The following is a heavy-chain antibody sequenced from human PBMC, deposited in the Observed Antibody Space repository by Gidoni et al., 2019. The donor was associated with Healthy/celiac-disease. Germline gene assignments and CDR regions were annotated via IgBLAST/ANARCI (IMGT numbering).Heavy chain of an antibody. J-gene: IGHJ6*02. CDR1: GGSISSGGYY. CDR2: IYYSGST. Sequence: QVQLQESGPGLVKLSQTLSLTCTVSGGSISSGGYYWGWIRQHPGKGLAWIGYIYYSGSTYYNPSLKSRVTISVDTSKNQFSLKLSSVTAADTAVYYWARDDFTVTKGGYYYYGMDVWGQGITVTVSS. CDR3: ARDDFTVTKGGYYYYGMDV. D-gene: IGHD4-17*01. V-gene: IGHV4-31*03.